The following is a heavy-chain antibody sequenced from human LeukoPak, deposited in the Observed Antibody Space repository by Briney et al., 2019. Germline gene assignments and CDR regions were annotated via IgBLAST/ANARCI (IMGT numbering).Heavy chain of an antibody. CDR2: ISAYNGNT. J-gene: IGHJ6*03. Sequence: ASVKVSCKASGYTFTSYGISWVRQAPGQGLEWMGWISAYNGNTNYAQKLQGRVTMTTDTSTSTAYIELRSLRSDDTAVYYCARASIYYYYMDVWGKGTTVTVSS. D-gene: IGHD6-6*01. CDR3: ARASIYYYYMDV. V-gene: IGHV1-18*01. CDR1: GYTFTSYG.